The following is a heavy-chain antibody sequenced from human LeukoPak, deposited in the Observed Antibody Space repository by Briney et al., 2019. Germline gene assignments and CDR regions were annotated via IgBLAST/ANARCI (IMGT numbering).Heavy chain of an antibody. V-gene: IGHV1-8*01. CDR1: GYTFTSYD. CDR2: MNPNSGNT. CDR3: ARGSRITIFGVVIRGYNWFDP. J-gene: IGHJ5*02. D-gene: IGHD3-3*01. Sequence: ASVKVSCKASGYTFTSYDINWVRQATGQGLEWMGWMNPNSGNTGYAQKFQGRVTMTRNTSISTAYMELSSLRSEDTAVYYCARGSRITIFGVVIRGYNWFDPWGQRTLVTVSS.